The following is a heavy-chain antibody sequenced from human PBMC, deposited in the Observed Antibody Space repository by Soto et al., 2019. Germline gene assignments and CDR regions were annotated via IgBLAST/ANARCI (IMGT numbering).Heavy chain of an antibody. Sequence: SETLSLTCTVSGGSISSGGYYWSWICQHPGKGLEWIGYIYYSGSTYYNPSLKSRVTISVDTSKNQYSLKLSSVTAADTAVYYCARALTNDRDGYTFYYYYGTDVWGQGTLVTVSS. J-gene: IGHJ6*02. CDR1: GGSISSGGYY. CDR2: IYYSGST. V-gene: IGHV4-31*02. D-gene: IGHD5-12*01. CDR3: ARALTNDRDGYTFYYYYGTDV.